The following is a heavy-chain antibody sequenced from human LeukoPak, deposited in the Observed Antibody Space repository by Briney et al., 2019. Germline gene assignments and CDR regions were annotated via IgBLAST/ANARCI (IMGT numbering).Heavy chain of an antibody. CDR2: ISAYNGNT. CDR3: ARVEMATTKLRFDVDY. D-gene: IGHD5-24*01. CDR1: GGTFSSCT. J-gene: IGHJ4*02. V-gene: IGHV1-18*01. Sequence: EASVNLSCTASGGTFSSCTISWVRQAPGQGLEWMGWISAYNGNTNYAQKLQGRVTMTTDTSTSTAYMELRSLRSDDTAVYYCARVEMATTKLRFDVDYWGQGTLVTVSS.